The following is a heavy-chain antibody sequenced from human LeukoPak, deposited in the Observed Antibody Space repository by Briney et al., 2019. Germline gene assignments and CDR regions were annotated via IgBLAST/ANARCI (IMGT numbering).Heavy chain of an antibody. J-gene: IGHJ6*03. CDR3: ARGRQDVTMIVVVMTAVSYYLDV. D-gene: IGHD3-22*01. Sequence: SETLSLTCAVYGGSFSGYYWTWIRQSPEKGLEWIGEMNPSGSTNYNPSLKSRVTISVDTSKNQFSLELSSVTAADTAVYYCARGRQDVTMIVVVMTAVSYYLDVWGKGTTVTVS. V-gene: IGHV4-34*01. CDR1: GGSFSGYY. CDR2: MNPSGST.